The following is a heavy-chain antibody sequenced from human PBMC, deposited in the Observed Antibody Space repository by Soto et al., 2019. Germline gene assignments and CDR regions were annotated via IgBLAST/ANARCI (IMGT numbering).Heavy chain of an antibody. V-gene: IGHV1-46*01. CDR3: AKALWEPNYYGSGSYYNSIVRYYFDY. D-gene: IGHD3-10*01. CDR1: GGTXSSYA. J-gene: IGHJ4*02. CDR2: INPSGGST. Sequence: ASVKVXCKASGGTXSSYAISWVRQAPGQGLEWMGIINPSGGSTSYAQKFQGRVTMTRDTSTSTVYMELSSLRSEDTAVYYCAKALWEPNYYGSGSYYNSIVRYYFDYWGQGTLVTSPQ.